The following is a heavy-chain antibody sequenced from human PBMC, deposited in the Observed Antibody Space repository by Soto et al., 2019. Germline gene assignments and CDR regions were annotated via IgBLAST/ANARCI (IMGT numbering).Heavy chain of an antibody. Sequence: QVQLVQSGAEVRKPGASVRLSCETSGYNFNQYYIHWVRQAPGQGLEWMGIINLRGGTTEYAHKFGGRVPVTGDTSMISAYRQLSSLRSEDTPVYFCARGPVDRNVPRWDYWGQGTLVTVSS. CDR1: GYNFNQYY. V-gene: IGHV1-46*02. D-gene: IGHD1-1*01. CDR2: INLRGGTT. J-gene: IGHJ4*02. CDR3: ARGPVDRNVPRWDY.